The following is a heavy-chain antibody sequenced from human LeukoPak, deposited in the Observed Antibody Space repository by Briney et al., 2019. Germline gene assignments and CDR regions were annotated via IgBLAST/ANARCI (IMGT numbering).Heavy chain of an antibody. J-gene: IGHJ4*02. CDR2: IKGDGSGT. CDR3: ARYLEAPRPNLDY. V-gene: IGHV3-7*01. D-gene: IGHD6-6*01. CDR1: GFTLSSYW. Sequence: GGSLRLSCAASGFTLSSYWMSWVRQAPGKGLEWVARIKGDGSGTHYVDSVKGRFTIARDNAKNSLYLYMSTLRAEDTAVYYCARYLEAPRPNLDYWGQGTLVTVSS.